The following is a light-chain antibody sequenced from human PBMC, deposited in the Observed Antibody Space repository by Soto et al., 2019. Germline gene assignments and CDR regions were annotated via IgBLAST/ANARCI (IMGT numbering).Light chain of an antibody. CDR3: SSYKSSTTNV. CDR1: SSDVGGYNY. CDR2: DVS. Sequence: QSALTHPASVSGSPGQSITISCTGTSSDVGGYNYVSWYQQHPGKAPKLMIYDVSNRPSGVSNRFSGSKSGNTASLTISGLQAEDEADYYCSSYKSSTTNVFGTGTKITVL. V-gene: IGLV2-14*01. J-gene: IGLJ1*01.